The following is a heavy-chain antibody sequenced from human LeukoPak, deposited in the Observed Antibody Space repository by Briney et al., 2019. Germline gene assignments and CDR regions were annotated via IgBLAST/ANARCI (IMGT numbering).Heavy chain of an antibody. Sequence: SETLSLTCTVSGGSISSGGYYWSWLRQHPGKGLEWIVYIYYNGSTYYNPSLKSRVTISVDTSKNQFSLKLSSVTAADTAVYYCARAPLAYCGGDCYSGFDPWGQGTLVTVSS. V-gene: IGHV4-31*03. J-gene: IGHJ5*02. CDR2: IYYNGST. CDR1: GGSISSGGYY. D-gene: IGHD2-21*02. CDR3: ARAPLAYCGGDCYSGFDP.